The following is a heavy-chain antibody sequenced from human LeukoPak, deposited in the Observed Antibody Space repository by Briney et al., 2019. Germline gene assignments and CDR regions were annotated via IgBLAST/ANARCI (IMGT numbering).Heavy chain of an antibody. V-gene: IGHV1-69*05. CDR1: GGTFSSYA. J-gene: IGHJ4*02. D-gene: IGHD2-21*02. CDR3: ARELLTAIHFHFDY. CDR2: IIPIFGTA. Sequence: SVKVSCKASGGTFSSYAISWVRQAPGQGLEWMGRIIPIFGTANYAQKFQGRVTITTDESTSTAYMELSSLRSEDTAVYYCARELLTAIHFHFDYWGQGTLVTVSS.